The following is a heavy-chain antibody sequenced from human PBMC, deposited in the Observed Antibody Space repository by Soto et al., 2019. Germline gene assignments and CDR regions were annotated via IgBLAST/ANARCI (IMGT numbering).Heavy chain of an antibody. V-gene: IGHV3-66*01. CDR2: IYSGGST. CDR3: ALGDRHSSPEYY. CDR1: GFTVSSNY. Sequence: EVQLVESGGGLVQPGGSLRLSCAASGFTVSSNYMSWVRQAPGKGLEWVSVIYSGGSTYYADSVKGRFTISRDNSKDTLYLQMNSLRAEDTAVYYCALGDRHSSPEYYWGQGTLVTVSS. J-gene: IGHJ4*02. D-gene: IGHD6-6*01.